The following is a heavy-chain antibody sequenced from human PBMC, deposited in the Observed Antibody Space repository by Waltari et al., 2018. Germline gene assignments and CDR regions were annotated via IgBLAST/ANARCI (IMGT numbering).Heavy chain of an antibody. Sequence: QVQLVQSGAEVKKPGASVKVSCKASVGTFSSYAISWVRQAPGKGLEWMGGIIPIFGTANYAQKFQGRVTITADESTSTAYMELSSLRSEDTAVYDCAFRVDQVGYYGMDVWGQGTTVTVSS. CDR2: IIPIFGTA. J-gene: IGHJ6*02. CDR1: VGTFSSYA. V-gene: IGHV1-69*13. CDR3: AFRVDQVGYYGMDV.